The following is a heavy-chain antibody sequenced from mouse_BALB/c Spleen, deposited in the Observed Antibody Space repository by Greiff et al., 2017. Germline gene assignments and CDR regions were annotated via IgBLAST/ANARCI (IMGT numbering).Heavy chain of an antibody. J-gene: IGHJ4*01. CDR3: ASSYYYGSSYAMDY. Sequence: VQLVESGPGLVQPSQSLSITCTVSGFSLTSYGVHWVRQSPGKGLDWLGVIWSGGSTDYNAAFISRLSISKDNSKSQVFFKMNSLQANDTAIYYCASSYYYGSSYAMDYWGQGTSVTVSS. CDR2: IWSGGST. D-gene: IGHD1-1*01. V-gene: IGHV2-2*02. CDR1: GFSLTSYG.